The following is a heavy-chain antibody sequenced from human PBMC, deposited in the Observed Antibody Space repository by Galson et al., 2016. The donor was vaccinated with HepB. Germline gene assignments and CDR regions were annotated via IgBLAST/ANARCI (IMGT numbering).Heavy chain of an antibody. D-gene: IGHD2-15*01. Sequence: SLRLSCAASGFTFSSYAMTWVRQAPGKGLEWVSVITSGGSTYYAASVKGRFTISRDNSKNTLYVQMSGLRAEDTAVYYCTRGACNYGGCHSTIDSWGQGTLVTVSS. CDR2: ITSGGST. V-gene: IGHV3-23*01. J-gene: IGHJ4*02. CDR3: TRGACNYGGCHSTIDS. CDR1: GFTFSSYA.